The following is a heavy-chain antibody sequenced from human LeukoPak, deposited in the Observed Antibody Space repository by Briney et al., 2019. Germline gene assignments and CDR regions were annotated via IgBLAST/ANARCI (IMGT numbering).Heavy chain of an antibody. D-gene: IGHD5/OR15-5a*01. CDR3: TAGGVYSLLDH. CDR2: FDPEGGEA. J-gene: IGHJ4*02. Sequence: ASVKVSCKVSGDTLSELSMHWVRQAPGKGLEWMGGFDPEGGEAIYAQKFQGRLTMTEDTSTDTAYMDLRSLRSDDTAVYYCTAGGVYSLLDHWGQGTQVTFSS. V-gene: IGHV1-24*01. CDR1: GDTLSELS.